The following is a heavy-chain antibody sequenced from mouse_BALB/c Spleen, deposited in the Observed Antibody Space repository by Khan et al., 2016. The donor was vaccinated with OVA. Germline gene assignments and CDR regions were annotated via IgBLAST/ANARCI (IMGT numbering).Heavy chain of an antibody. CDR3: ASHLTGSFAY. D-gene: IGHD4-1*01. J-gene: IGHJ3*01. CDR1: GFTFSTYG. Sequence: VQLKESGGDLMKPGGSLKLSCAASGFTFSTYGMSWVRQTPDKRLEWVATINSDGYYTYYPDSVQGRFTISRNNATNTLYLQMSRLKSEDTAMYYGASHLTGSFAYWGQGTLVTVSA. V-gene: IGHV5-6*01. CDR2: INSDGYYT.